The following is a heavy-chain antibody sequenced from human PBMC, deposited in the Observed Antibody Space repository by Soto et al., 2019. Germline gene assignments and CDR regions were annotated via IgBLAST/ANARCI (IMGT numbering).Heavy chain of an antibody. CDR3: AREYAVYDFWGGFSTSGPNYYYGMDV. CDR1: GSTVNRNR. J-gene: IGHJ6*02. D-gene: IGHD3-3*01. Sequence: SLTLSCAASGSTVNRNRKRVVRQAPGKGREWVADIRNSSSTIYYAYSVKGRFTISRDNAKTSLYLQMKSLRAEDTAVYYCAREYAVYDFWGGFSTSGPNYYYGMDVWGQGTTVTVYS. V-gene: IGHV3-48*01. CDR2: IRNSSSTI.